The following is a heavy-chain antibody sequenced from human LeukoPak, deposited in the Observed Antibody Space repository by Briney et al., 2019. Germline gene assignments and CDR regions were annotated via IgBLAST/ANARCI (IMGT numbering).Heavy chain of an antibody. Sequence: SETLSLTCAVYGGSFSGYYWSWIRQPPGKGLEWIGEINHSGSTNYNPSLKSRVTISVDTSKNQFSPKLSSVTAADTAVYYCAREGIVVVPAARSWFDPWGQGTLVTVSS. V-gene: IGHV4-34*01. J-gene: IGHJ5*02. CDR3: AREGIVVVPAARSWFDP. D-gene: IGHD2-2*01. CDR2: INHSGST. CDR1: GGSFSGYY.